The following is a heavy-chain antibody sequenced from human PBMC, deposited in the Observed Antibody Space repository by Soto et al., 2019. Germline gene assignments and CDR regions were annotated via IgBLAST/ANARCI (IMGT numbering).Heavy chain of an antibody. CDR2: ISGTAHAS. J-gene: IGHJ4*02. Sequence: EVQLLESGGGLVQPGGSLRISCAASGFDFSNYGMSWVRQAPGKGLEWVSAISGTAHASYYAASVKGRFTISRDNSKNTLYLHMNSLRVEDTAVYFCVQDAPQPFSDWGQGALVTVSS. CDR3: VQDAPQPFSD. V-gene: IGHV3-23*01. D-gene: IGHD3-3*02. CDR1: GFDFSNYG.